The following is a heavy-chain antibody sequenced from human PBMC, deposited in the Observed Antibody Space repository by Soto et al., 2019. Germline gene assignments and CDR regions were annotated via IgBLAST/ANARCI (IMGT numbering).Heavy chain of an antibody. D-gene: IGHD3-3*01. V-gene: IGHV3-48*03. Sequence: PGGSLRLSCAASGFTFSSYEMNWVRQAPGKGLEWVSYISSSGSTIYYADSVKGRFTISRDNAKNSLYLQMNSLRAEDTAVYYCARLHFRSLHLEWLTDYWGQGTLVTVSS. CDR2: ISSSGSTI. J-gene: IGHJ4*02. CDR1: GFTFSSYE. CDR3: ARLHFRSLHLEWLTDY.